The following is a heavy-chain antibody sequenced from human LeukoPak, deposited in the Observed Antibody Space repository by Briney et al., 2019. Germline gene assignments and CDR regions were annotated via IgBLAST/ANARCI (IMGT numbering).Heavy chain of an antibody. CDR2: IYHSGST. V-gene: IGHV4-38-2*01. Sequence: SETLSLTCDVSGHSISSDYYWGWIRQPPGKGLEWIGSIYHSGSTYYNTSLKSRITISANTSKNQFFLKLSSVTAADTAVYYCARSHAYWGQGTLVTVSS. CDR1: GHSISSDYY. CDR3: ARSHAY. J-gene: IGHJ4*02.